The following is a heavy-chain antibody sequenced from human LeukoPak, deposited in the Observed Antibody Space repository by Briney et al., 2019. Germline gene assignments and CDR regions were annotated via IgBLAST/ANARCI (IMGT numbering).Heavy chain of an antibody. CDR1: GYTFTSYG. V-gene: IGHV1-18*01. CDR2: ISAYNGNT. Sequence: ASVKVSCKASGYTFTSYGISWVRQAPGQGLEWMGWISAYNGNTNYAQKLQGRVTMTTDTSTSTAYMELRSLRSDDTAVYYCARGTGVVPAAIGLIFQHWGQGTLVTVSS. CDR3: ARGTGVVPAAIGLIFQH. J-gene: IGHJ1*01. D-gene: IGHD2-2*01.